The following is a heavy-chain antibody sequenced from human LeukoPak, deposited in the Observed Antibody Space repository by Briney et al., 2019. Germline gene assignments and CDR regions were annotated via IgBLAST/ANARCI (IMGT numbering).Heavy chain of an antibody. CDR2: IYSGGST. Sequence: PGGSLRLSCAASGFTVSSNYMSWVRQAPGKGLEWVSVIYSGGSTYYADSVKGRFTISRDNSKNTLYLQMNSLGADDTAEYYCAKSLLTTASGTGRAFDLWGQGTMVTVSS. D-gene: IGHD1-26*01. CDR3: AKSLLTTASGTGRAFDL. CDR1: GFTVSSNY. V-gene: IGHV3-53*01. J-gene: IGHJ3*01.